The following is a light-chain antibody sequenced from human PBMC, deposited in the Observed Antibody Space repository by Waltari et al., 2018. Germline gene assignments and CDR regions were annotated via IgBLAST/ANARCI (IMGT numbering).Light chain of an antibody. CDR2: DAS. CDR1: QGVSRY. CDR3: QQRSNWPLT. J-gene: IGKJ4*01. Sequence: EIVLTQSPATLSLSPGESATLSCRASQGVSRYLAWYQQRPGQAPRLLIYDASNRATGISARFSGSGSETDFTLTISSLEPEDFAVYYCQQRSNWPLTFGGGTKVEIK. V-gene: IGKV3-11*01.